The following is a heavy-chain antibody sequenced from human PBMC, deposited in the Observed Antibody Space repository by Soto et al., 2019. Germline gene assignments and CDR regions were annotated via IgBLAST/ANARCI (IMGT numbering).Heavy chain of an antibody. CDR2: VKSKADGGTT. V-gene: IGHV3-15*01. Sequence: EVQVVESGGGFVNPGESLRLSCAASGFTFSNAWMNWVRQAPGKGLEWVGRVKSKADGGTTDYAAPVKGRFSISRDDSKNTLSLQMNSLQTEDTAMYYCPADLRSPARRFDPWGQGTLVTVSS. J-gene: IGHJ5*02. D-gene: IGHD2-2*01. CDR3: PADLRSPARRFDP. CDR1: GFTFSNAW.